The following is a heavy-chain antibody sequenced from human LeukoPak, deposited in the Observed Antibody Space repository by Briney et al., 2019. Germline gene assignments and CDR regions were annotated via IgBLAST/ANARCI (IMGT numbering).Heavy chain of an antibody. J-gene: IGHJ4*02. CDR3: ARGFRGDNFDY. D-gene: IGHD7-27*01. CDR2: IHYGGST. Sequence: SETLSLTCTVSGGSISSYSYYWGWIRQPPGKGLEWIGSIHYGGSTYYNPSLKSRVTISVDTSKNQFSLKLSSVTAADTAVYFCARGFRGDNFDYWGQGTLVTVSS. CDR1: GGSISSYSYY. V-gene: IGHV4-39*07.